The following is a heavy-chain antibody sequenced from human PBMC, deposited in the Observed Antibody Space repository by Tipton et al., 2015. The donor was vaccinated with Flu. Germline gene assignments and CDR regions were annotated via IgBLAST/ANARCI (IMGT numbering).Heavy chain of an antibody. Sequence: TLSLTCTVSGGSISGYYWSWIRQPPGKGLEWIGEINHSGSTNYNPSLKSRVTISVDTSKNQFSLKLSSVTAADTAVYYCARLGAYYCSGGSCWGQGTLVTVSS. CDR1: GGSISGYY. CDR3: ARLGAYYCSGGSC. J-gene: IGHJ4*02. CDR2: INHSGST. V-gene: IGHV4-34*01. D-gene: IGHD2-15*01.